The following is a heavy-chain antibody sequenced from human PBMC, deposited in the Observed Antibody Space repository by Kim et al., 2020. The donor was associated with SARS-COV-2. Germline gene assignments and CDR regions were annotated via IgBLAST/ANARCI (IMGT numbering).Heavy chain of an antibody. CDR3: VRGRSTSGWTDYY. CDR2: INPKSGNT. Sequence: ASVKVSCKTSGYTFTRYDVHWVRQATGQGPEWMGWINPKSGNTGYAQTLQGRLTLTKNTSISTAYMDLSSLRSEDTAVYYCVRGRSTSGWTDYYWGQGTLVTVSP. D-gene: IGHD6-19*01. V-gene: IGHV1-8*01. CDR1: GYTFTRYD. J-gene: IGHJ4*02.